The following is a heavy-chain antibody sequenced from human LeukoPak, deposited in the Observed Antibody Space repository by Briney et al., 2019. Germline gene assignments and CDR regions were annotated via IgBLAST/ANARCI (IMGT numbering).Heavy chain of an antibody. V-gene: IGHV3-7*03. CDR3: AKDFYGSGSGIYKKERPYYFDY. D-gene: IGHD3-10*01. J-gene: IGHJ4*02. CDR2: IKQDGSEK. CDR1: GFIFSGYW. Sequence: GGSLRLSCAASGFIFSGYWMTWVRQVPGKGLEWVANIKQDGSEKYYVDSVKGRFTISRDNAKKSLYLQMNSLRAEDTAVYYCAKDFYGSGSGIYKKERPYYFDYWGQGTLVTVSS.